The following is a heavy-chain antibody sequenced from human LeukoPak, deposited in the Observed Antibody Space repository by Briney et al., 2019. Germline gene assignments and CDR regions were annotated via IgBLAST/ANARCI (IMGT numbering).Heavy chain of an antibody. V-gene: IGHV1-18*01. J-gene: IGHJ6*02. CDR1: GYTFTNYG. D-gene: IGHD3-10*01. CDR3: ARDRILYGSGSYHGMDV. CDR2: ISGYNGNT. Sequence: GASVKVSCKASGYTFTNYGVNWVRQAPGQGLEWMGWISGYNGNTNYAQKLQGRVTMTTDTPTSTAYMELRSLRSDDTAVYYCARDRILYGSGSYHGMDVWGQGTTVTVSS.